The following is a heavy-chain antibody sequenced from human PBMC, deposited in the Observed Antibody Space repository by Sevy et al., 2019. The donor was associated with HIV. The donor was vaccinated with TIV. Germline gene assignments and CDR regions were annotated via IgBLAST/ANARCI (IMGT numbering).Heavy chain of an antibody. CDR2: ISGSGGST. CDR1: GFTFSSYA. V-gene: IGHV3-23*01. J-gene: IGHJ4*02. CDR3: AKEPGITGTTPVDY. Sequence: GGSLRLSCAASGFTFSSYAMSWVRQAPGKGLEWVSAISGSGGSTYYADSVKGRFTISRDNSKNTLYLQMNSLRAEDTAVYCCAKEPGITGTTPVDYWGQGTLVTVSS. D-gene: IGHD1-7*01.